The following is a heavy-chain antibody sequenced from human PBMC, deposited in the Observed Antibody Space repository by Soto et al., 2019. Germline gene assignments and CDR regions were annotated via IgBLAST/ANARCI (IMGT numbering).Heavy chain of an antibody. Sequence: GASVKVSCKASGGTFSSYAISWVRQAPGQGLEWMGGIIPIFGTANYAQKFQGRVTITADESTSTAYMELSSLRSEDTAVYYCARELLYHYGSITVRGYGMDVWGQGTTVTVSS. V-gene: IGHV1-69*13. D-gene: IGHD3-10*01. CDR2: IIPIFGTA. CDR3: ARELLYHYGSITVRGYGMDV. J-gene: IGHJ6*02. CDR1: GGTFSSYA.